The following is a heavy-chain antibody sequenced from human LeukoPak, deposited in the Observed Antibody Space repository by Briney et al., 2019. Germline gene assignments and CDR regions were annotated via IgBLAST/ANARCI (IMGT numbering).Heavy chain of an antibody. D-gene: IGHD3-10*01. V-gene: IGHV3-23*01. CDR2: ISGSGGST. Sequence: GGSLRLSRAASGFTFSSYAVSWVRQAPGKGLECVSAISGSGGSTYYADSVKGRFTISRDNSKNTLYLQMNSLRAEDTAVYYCAKDLKPYYYGSGSFVYPFDYWGQGTLVTVSS. J-gene: IGHJ4*02. CDR3: AKDLKPYYYGSGSFVYPFDY. CDR1: GFTFSSYA.